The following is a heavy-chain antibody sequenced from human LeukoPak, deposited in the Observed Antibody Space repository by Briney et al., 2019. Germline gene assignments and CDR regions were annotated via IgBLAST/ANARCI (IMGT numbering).Heavy chain of an antibody. D-gene: IGHD4-17*01. CDR3: ARSRDYGDYGYDY. CDR1: GGSISSYY. V-gene: IGHV4-59*01. CDR2: IYYSGST. J-gene: IGHJ4*02. Sequence: KPSETLSLTCTVSGGSISSYYWSWIRQPPGKGLEWIGYIYYSGSTNCNPSLKSRVTISVDTSKNQFSLKLSSVTAADTAVYYCARSRDYGDYGYDYWGQGTLVTVSS.